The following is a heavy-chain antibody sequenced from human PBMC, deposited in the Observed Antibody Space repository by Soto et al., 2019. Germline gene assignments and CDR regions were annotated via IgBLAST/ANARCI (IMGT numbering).Heavy chain of an antibody. V-gene: IGHV1-18*01. J-gene: IGHJ6*03. CDR1: GYTFTSYG. D-gene: IGHD3-3*01. CDR3: AKGDGNYYDFWSGYKPPGYYYYYYYMDV. CDR2: ISAYNGNT. Sequence: ASVKVSCKASGYTFTSYGISWVRQAPGQGLEWMGWISAYNGNTNYAQKLQGRVTMTTDTSTSTAYMELRSLRSDDTAVYYCAKGDGNYYDFWSGYKPPGYYYYYYYMDVWGKGTTVTVSS.